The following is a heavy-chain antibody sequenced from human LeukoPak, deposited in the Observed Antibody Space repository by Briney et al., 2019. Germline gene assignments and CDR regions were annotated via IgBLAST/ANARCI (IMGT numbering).Heavy chain of an antibody. D-gene: IGHD1-26*01. Sequence: GGSLRLSCAASGFTFSTYSMNWVRQAPGKGLEWVSYISTSSSYIHYADSVNGRFTISRDNAKKSLFLQMNSLRAEDTAVYYCARDSRAVGANGDDAFDIWGQGTMVTVSS. CDR2: ISTSSSYI. CDR3: ARDSRAVGANGDDAFDI. V-gene: IGHV3-21*01. CDR1: GFTFSTYS. J-gene: IGHJ3*02.